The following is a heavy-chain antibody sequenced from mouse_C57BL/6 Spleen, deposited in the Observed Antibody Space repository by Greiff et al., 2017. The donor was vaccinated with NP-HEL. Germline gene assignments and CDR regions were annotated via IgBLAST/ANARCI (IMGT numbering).Heavy chain of an antibody. V-gene: IGHV2-2*01. CDR1: GFSLTSYG. J-gene: IGHJ3*01. CDR2: IWSGGST. Sequence: VQLQQSGPGLVQPSQSLSITCTVSGFSLTSYGVHWVRQSPGKGLEWLGVIWSGGSTDYNAAFISRLSISKDNSKSQVFFKMNSLQADDTAIYYCARNTDGSRAWFAYWGQGTLVTVSA. D-gene: IGHD1-1*01. CDR3: ARNTDGSRAWFAY.